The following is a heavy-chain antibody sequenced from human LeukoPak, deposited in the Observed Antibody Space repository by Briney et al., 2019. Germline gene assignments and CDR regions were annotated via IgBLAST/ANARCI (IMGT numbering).Heavy chain of an antibody. CDR1: GGSFSGYY. CDR2: INHSGST. J-gene: IGHJ4*02. CDR3: AREPRVRYYGSGSYYYFDH. D-gene: IGHD3-10*01. Sequence: PSETLSLTCAVYGGSFSGYYWSWIRQPPGKGLEWIGEINHSGSTNYNPSLKSRVTISVDTSKNQFSLKLSSVTAADTAVYYCAREPRVRYYGSGSYYYFDHWGQGTLVTVSS. V-gene: IGHV4-34*01.